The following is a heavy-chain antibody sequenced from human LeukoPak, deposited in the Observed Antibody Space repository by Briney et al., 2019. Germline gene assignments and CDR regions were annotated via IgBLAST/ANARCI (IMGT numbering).Heavy chain of an antibody. CDR2: FDPEYGEI. Sequence: ASVKSSGKFSEKTLTELAMHWGRQAPGKGLRWMGGFDPEYGEIIYAQNLQGRVTMTEDTSTDTAYMVLSSLRSDDTAVYYCVIIAAAGTFDYWGHGTLVTVSS. CDR1: EKTLTELA. D-gene: IGHD6-13*01. CDR3: VIIAAAGTFDY. J-gene: IGHJ4*01. V-gene: IGHV1-24*01.